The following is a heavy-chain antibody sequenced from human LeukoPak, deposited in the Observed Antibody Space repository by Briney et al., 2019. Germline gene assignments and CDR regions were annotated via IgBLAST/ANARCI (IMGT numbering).Heavy chain of an antibody. J-gene: IGHJ6*03. D-gene: IGHD3-10*01. Sequence: PGGSLRLSCAASGFTFSSLAMSWVRQAPGKGLEWVSSISAGGGSTYYADFVKGRFTISRDNSQNTLYLQMNSLRAEDTAVHYYAKQFGSGAPYYYYMDVWGKGTTVIVSS. CDR1: GFTFSSLA. V-gene: IGHV3-23*01. CDR3: AKQFGSGAPYYYYMDV. CDR2: ISAGGGST.